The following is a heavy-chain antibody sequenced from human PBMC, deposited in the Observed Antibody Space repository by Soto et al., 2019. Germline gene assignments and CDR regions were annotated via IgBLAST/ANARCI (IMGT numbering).Heavy chain of an antibody. Sequence: SPTLSLTCAISGDSVSSNTAAWNWLRQSPSRGLEWLGRTYYRSKWYYDYAISVKSRITINPDTSKDQFSLQLNSVTPEDTAVYYCVRDDCSGGTCHAFDIWGQGTMVTVSS. CDR3: VRDDCSGGTCHAFDI. V-gene: IGHV6-1*01. D-gene: IGHD2-15*01. J-gene: IGHJ3*02. CDR1: GDSVSSNTAA. CDR2: TYYRSKWYY.